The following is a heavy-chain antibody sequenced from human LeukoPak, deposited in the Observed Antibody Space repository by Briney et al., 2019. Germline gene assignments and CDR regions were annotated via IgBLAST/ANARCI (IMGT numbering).Heavy chain of an antibody. CDR3: ARDLFHSSGWYANLPMDY. CDR2: ISSSSSYI. CDR1: GSTFSSYS. V-gene: IGHV3-21*01. D-gene: IGHD6-19*01. Sequence: GGSLRLSCAASGSTFSSYSMNWVRQAPGEGLEWVSSISSSSSYIYYADSVKGRFTISRDNAKNSLYLQMNSLRAEDTAVYYCARDLFHSSGWYANLPMDYWGQGTLVTVSS. J-gene: IGHJ4*02.